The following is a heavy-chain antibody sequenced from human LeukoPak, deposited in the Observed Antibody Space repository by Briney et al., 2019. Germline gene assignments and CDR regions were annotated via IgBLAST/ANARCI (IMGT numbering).Heavy chain of an antibody. D-gene: IGHD3-3*01. V-gene: IGHV3-15*07. J-gene: IGHJ4*02. CDR1: GFTFSNAW. CDR2: IKSKTDGGTT. Sequence: SGGSLRLSCAASGFTFSNAWMNWVRQAPGKGLEWVGHIKSKTDGGTTDYAAPVKGRFTISRDDSKNTLYLQMNSLKTEDTAVYYCTTSYHSYDFWSGYYTPTPDYWGQGTLVTVSS. CDR3: TTSYHSYDFWSGYYTPTPDY.